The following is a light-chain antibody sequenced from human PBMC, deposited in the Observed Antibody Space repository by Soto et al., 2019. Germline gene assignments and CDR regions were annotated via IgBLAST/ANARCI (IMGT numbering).Light chain of an antibody. J-gene: IGKJ4*01. V-gene: IGKV1-39*01. CDR1: DNIGSN. CDR3: QQSYKILT. Sequence: DIQLTQSPASLSASVGDRVTITCRASDNIGSNLNWYQHQTGTAPKLLIYAASSLQGGVPSRFSVSGYGTQFTLTISRLKNEAFATYYCQQSYKILTFGGGTKVDSK. CDR2: AAS.